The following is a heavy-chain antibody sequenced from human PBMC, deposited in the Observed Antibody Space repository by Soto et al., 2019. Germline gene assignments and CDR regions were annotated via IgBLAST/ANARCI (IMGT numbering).Heavy chain of an antibody. V-gene: IGHV6-1*01. CDR1: GDSVSNNSAA. Sequence: SQTLSLTCVISGDSVSNNSAAWNWIRQSPSRGLEWLGRTHYRFKWYSDYAESVKSRIIITADTSRNQFSLQLKSVTPEDSAVYHCSRLVQYNWFDPWGQGTLVTV. J-gene: IGHJ5*02. CDR2: THYRFKWYS. CDR3: SRLVQYNWFDP.